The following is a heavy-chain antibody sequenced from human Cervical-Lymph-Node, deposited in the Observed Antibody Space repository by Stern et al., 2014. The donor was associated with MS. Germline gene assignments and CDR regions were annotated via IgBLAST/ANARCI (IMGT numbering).Heavy chain of an antibody. J-gene: IGHJ5*02. CDR3: ARVGGGKGYFSS. V-gene: IGHV3-30*04. CDR2: TSYDGSDK. CDR1: GFTFSNYR. D-gene: IGHD3-16*01. Sequence: VQLEESGGGVVQPGRSLKLSCGASGFTFSNYRMHWVRQVPGKGLEWVAVTSYDGSDKYYADSVKDRFTISRDNLKNTLYLEMSSLRIEDPAVYYCARVGGGKGYFSSWGQGTLVTVSS.